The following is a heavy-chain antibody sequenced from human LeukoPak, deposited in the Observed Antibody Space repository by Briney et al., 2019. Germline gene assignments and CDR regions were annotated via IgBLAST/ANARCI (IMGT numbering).Heavy chain of an antibody. CDR1: GFTFSSYE. CDR3: ARLPSEPY. Sequence: PGGSLRLSCAASGFTFSSYEMNWVRQAPGKGLEWISYISGTDSTIYYADSVKGRFTISRDNAKNSLYLQMNSLRAEDTAVYYCARLPSEPYWGQGTLVTVSS. V-gene: IGHV3-48*03. J-gene: IGHJ4*01. CDR2: ISGTDSTI. D-gene: IGHD1-14*01.